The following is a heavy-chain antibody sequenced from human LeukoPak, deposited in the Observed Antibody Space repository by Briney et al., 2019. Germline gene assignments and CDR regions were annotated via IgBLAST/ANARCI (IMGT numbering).Heavy chain of an antibody. Sequence: SETLSLTCTVSGGSISSGGYSWSWIRQHPGKGLEWIGYIYYSGSTYYNPSLKSRVTISVDTSKNQFSLKLSSVTAADTAVYYCARGGYGDYVGGAFDIWGQGTMVTVSS. CDR2: IYYSGST. J-gene: IGHJ3*02. V-gene: IGHV4-31*03. D-gene: IGHD4-17*01. CDR3: ARGGYGDYVGGAFDI. CDR1: GGSISSGGYS.